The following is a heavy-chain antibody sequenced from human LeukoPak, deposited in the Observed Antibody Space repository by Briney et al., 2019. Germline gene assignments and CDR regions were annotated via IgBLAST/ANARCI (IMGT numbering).Heavy chain of an antibody. CDR2: IVPIFGKP. CDR3: ARGKLLDTFDI. CDR1: GGTFSSYA. Sequence: SVKVSCKASGGTFSSYAISWVRQAPGQGLEWMGGIVPIFGKPSYAQKFQGRVTITADTSTSTVYMELSSLRSDDTAVYYCARGKLLDTFDIWGQGTMVAVSS. V-gene: IGHV1-69*06. D-gene: IGHD3-10*01. J-gene: IGHJ3*02.